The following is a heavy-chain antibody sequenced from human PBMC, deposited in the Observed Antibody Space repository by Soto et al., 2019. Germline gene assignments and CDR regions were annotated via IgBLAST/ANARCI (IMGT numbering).Heavy chain of an antibody. CDR3: AKEGSTIVRGGPNWFDP. V-gene: IGHV3-23*01. J-gene: IGHJ5*02. Sequence: EVQLLESGGGLVQPGGSLRLSCAASGFTFSSYAMSWVRQAPGKGLEWVSAISGSGGSTYYADSVKGRFTISRDNSKNTLYLQMNSLRAEDTAVYYCAKEGSTIVRGGPNWFDPWGQGTLVTVSS. CDR1: GFTFSSYA. D-gene: IGHD3-10*01. CDR2: ISGSGGST.